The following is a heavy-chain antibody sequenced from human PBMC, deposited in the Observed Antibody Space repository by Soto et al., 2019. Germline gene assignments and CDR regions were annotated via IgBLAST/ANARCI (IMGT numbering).Heavy chain of an antibody. CDR2: IKQDGSEK. CDR3: ARDNLAVTIQTYFDY. J-gene: IGHJ4*02. CDR1: GFTFSSYL. V-gene: IGHV3-7*01. D-gene: IGHD4-17*01. Sequence: PWGSLRLSCAASGFTFSSYLMSWVRQAPGKGLEWVANIKQDGSEKYYVDSVKGRFTISRDNAKNSLYLQMNSLRAEDTAVYYCARDNLAVTIQTYFDYWGQGTLVTVSP.